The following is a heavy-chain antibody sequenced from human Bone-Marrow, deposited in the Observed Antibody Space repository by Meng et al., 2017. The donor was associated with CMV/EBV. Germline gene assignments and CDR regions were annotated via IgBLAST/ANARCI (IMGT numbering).Heavy chain of an antibody. V-gene: IGHV3-30-3*01. J-gene: IGHJ4*02. CDR2: ISYDGSNR. Sequence: GESLKISCAAPGFTFSSYAMHWVRQAPGKGLEWVAVISYDGSNRDYADSVKGRVTISRDNSKNTLYLRMNSLRAEDTAVDYCARGGGGYFVSFDYWGQGTLVTVSS. CDR1: GFTFSSYA. CDR3: ARGGGGYFVSFDY. D-gene: IGHD1-26*01.